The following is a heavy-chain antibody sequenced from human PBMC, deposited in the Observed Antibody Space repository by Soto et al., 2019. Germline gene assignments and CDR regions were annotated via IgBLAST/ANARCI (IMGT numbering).Heavy chain of an antibody. D-gene: IGHD3-22*01. Sequence: ASVKVSCKASGYTFTSYCIHWVRQAPGQRLERTGWINAGNGNTKYSEKFQGRVTITRDTSASTAYLEQSSLRSEDTAVYYCARYPNDSSAYYHHYYYGMDVWGQGTTVTVSS. V-gene: IGHV1-3*01. J-gene: IGHJ6*02. CDR2: INAGNGNT. CDR1: GYTFTSYC. CDR3: ARYPNDSSAYYHHYYYGMDV.